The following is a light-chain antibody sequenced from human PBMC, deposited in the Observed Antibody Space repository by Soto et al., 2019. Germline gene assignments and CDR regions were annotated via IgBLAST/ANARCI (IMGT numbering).Light chain of an antibody. CDR3: QQRSTWPPLS. J-gene: IGKJ4*01. Sequence: EIVVTQSPATLSLSPGERATLSCRTSQSVGSYLAWYQKKPGKAPRLLIYDASNRATGIPARFSGSGSGRDFTLTISSLEPEDFAVYDCQQRSTWPPLSFGGGTQVEIK. CDR1: QSVGSY. V-gene: IGKV3-11*02. CDR2: DAS.